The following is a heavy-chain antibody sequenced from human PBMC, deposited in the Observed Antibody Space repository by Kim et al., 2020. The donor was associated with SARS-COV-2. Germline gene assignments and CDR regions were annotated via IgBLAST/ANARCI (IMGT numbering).Heavy chain of an antibody. D-gene: IGHD3-10*01. V-gene: IGHV3-33*01. CDR1: GFTFSSYG. Sequence: GGSLRLSCAASGFTFSSYGMHWVRQAPGKGLEWVAVIWYDGSNKYYADSVKGRFTISRDNSKNTLYLQMNSLRAEDTAVYYCAPSITHGPGGMDVWGQGTTVTVSS. CDR2: IWYDGSNK. J-gene: IGHJ6*02. CDR3: APSITHGPGGMDV.